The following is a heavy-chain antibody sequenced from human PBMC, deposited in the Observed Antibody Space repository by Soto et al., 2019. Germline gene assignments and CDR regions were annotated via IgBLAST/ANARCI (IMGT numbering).Heavy chain of an antibody. D-gene: IGHD2-15*01. Sequence: XSVNVYCKTSGYKFTTYFINWVRQAPGQGLEWMGMIHPSGDTGYAQKFRGRVTMTIDTSTTTAYMELRNLTSEDTAVYFSVRGYCKTSPCSGDFQVWGQGTLVTVSS. V-gene: IGHV1-46*01. CDR2: IHPSGDT. J-gene: IGHJ1*01. CDR3: VRGYCKTSPCSGDFQV. CDR1: GYKFTTYF.